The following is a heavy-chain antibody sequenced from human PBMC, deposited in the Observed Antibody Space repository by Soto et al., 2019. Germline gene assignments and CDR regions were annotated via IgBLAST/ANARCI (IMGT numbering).Heavy chain of an antibody. D-gene: IGHD2-8*01. V-gene: IGHV1-2*04. CDR3: ARGDSTDCSNGVCSFFYNHDMDV. CDR2: INPKSGGT. CDR1: GYSFTDYH. Sequence: ASVKVCCKSSGYSFTDYHIHWVRQAPGQGXEWLGRINPKSGGTSTAQKFQGWVTMTTDTSISTASMELTRLTSDDTAIYYCARGDSTDCSNGVCSFFYNHDMDVWGQGTTVTVS. J-gene: IGHJ6*02.